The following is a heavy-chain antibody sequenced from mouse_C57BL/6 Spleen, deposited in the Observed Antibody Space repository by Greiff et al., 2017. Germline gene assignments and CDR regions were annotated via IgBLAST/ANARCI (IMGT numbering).Heavy chain of an antibody. CDR3: TREGVYYYAMDY. J-gene: IGHJ4*01. CDR2: ISSGGDYI. CDR1: GFTFSSYA. V-gene: IGHV5-9-1*02. D-gene: IGHD3-3*01. Sequence: EVKLVESGEGLVKPGGSLKLSCAASGFTFSSYAMSWVRQTPEQRLEWVAYISSGGDYIYYADTVKGRFTISRDNARNTLYLQMSSLKSEDTAMYYCTREGVYYYAMDYRGQGTSVTVSS.